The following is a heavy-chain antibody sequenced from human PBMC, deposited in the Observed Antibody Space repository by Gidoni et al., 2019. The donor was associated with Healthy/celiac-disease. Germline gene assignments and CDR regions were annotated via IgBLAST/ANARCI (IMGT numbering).Heavy chain of an antibody. CDR3: ARVYTMVRGVSL. V-gene: IGHV3-30-3*01. CDR1: GFTFSSYA. D-gene: IGHD3-10*01. Sequence: QVQLVESGGGVVQPGRSLGLSCAASGFTFSSYAMHWVRQAPGKGLEWVAVISYDGSNKYYADSVKGRFTISRDNSKNTLYLQMNSLRAEDTAVYYCARVYTMVRGVSLWGQGTLVTVSS. CDR2: ISYDGSNK. J-gene: IGHJ4*02.